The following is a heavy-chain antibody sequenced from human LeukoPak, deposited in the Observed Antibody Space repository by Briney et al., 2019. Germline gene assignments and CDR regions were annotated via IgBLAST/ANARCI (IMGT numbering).Heavy chain of an antibody. CDR1: GGSISSYY. CDR2: IYTSGST. J-gene: IGHJ6*03. V-gene: IGHV4-4*07. Sequence: PSETLSLTCTVSGGSISSYYWSRIRQPAGKGLEWIGRIYTSGSTNYNPSLKSRVTMSVDTSKNQFSLKLSSVTAADTAVYYCARETGTTIFNYYYYYMDVWGKGTTVTVSS. D-gene: IGHD1-7*01. CDR3: ARETGTTIFNYYYYYMDV.